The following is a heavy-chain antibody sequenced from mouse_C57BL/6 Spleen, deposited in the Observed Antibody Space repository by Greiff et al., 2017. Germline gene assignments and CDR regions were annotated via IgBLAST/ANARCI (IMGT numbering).Heavy chain of an antibody. D-gene: IGHD1-1*01. CDR3: ARGLRGWFAY. J-gene: IGHJ3*01. CDR1: GYSITSGYD. Sequence: VQLKQSGPGMVKPSQSLSFTCTVTGYSITSGYDWHWIRHFPGNKLEWMGYISYSGSTNYNPSLKSRISITHDTSKNHFFLKLNSVTTEDTATYYCARGLRGWFAYWGQGTLVTVSA. CDR2: ISYSGST. V-gene: IGHV3-1*01.